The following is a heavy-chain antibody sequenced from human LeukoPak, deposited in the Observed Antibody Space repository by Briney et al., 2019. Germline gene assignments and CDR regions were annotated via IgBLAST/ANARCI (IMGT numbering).Heavy chain of an antibody. J-gene: IGHJ5*02. CDR3: ARHDNSDHGGPNWFDP. CDR1: GGSIISSTSY. V-gene: IGHV4-39*01. D-gene: IGHD4-23*01. CDR2: VFYSGNT. Sequence: PSETLSLTCTVSGGSIISSTSYWAWIRQSPGKGLECIGSVFYSGNTHYDPSLKSRVSISVDTSKNQFSLRLSSVTAADTAIYYCARHDNSDHGGPNWFDPWGQGILVTVSS.